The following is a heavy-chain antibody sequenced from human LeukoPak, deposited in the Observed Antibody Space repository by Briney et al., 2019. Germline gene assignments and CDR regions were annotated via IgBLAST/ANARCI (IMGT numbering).Heavy chain of an antibody. CDR3: ARDHYYDSSGSHKRWFDP. D-gene: IGHD3-22*01. V-gene: IGHV6-1*01. CDR2: TYYRSKWYN. Sequence: SQTLSLTCAISGDGVSSNSAAWNWIRQSPSRGLEWLGRTYYRSKWYNDYAVSVKSRITINPDTSKNQFSLQLNSVTPEDTAVYYCARDHYYDSSGSHKRWFDPWGQGTLVTVSS. J-gene: IGHJ5*02. CDR1: GDGVSSNSAA.